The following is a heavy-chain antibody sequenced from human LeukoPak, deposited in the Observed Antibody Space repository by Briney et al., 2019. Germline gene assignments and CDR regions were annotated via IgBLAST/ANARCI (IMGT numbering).Heavy chain of an antibody. V-gene: IGHV3-13*01. CDR1: GFTFSSYD. Sequence: GGSLRLSCAASGFTFSSYDMHWVRQAAGRGLEWVSTFGTTDDTYYVGSVKGRFTVSRENAKNSLYPQMGSLRVGDTAVYYCAIAVAGTRYIQHWGQGTLVTVSS. D-gene: IGHD6-19*01. CDR2: FGTTDDT. CDR3: AIAVAGTRYIQH. J-gene: IGHJ1*01.